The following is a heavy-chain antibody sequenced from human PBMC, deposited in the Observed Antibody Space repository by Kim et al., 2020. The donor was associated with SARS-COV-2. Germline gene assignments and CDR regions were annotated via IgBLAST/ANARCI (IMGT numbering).Heavy chain of an antibody. CDR1: GFTFEDYT. D-gene: IGHD3-16*01. V-gene: IGHV3-43*01. J-gene: IGHJ4*02. CDR3: VKDGGSHFDY. Sequence: GGSLRLSCAASGFTFEDYTMHWVRQGPGKGLEYVSLISWNGDSTYYADSVKGRFTVSRDNRKNSLFLQMSGLRTEDTAFYYCVKDGGSHFDYWGLGTLVTVSS. CDR2: ISWNGDST.